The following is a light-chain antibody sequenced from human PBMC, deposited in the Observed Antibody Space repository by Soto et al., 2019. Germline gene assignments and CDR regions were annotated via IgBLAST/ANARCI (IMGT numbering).Light chain of an antibody. J-gene: IGKJ2*01. CDR1: QGLVHSDGATF. CDR2: QVS. Sequence: DVVMIQSPLSLPVTLGQPASISCRSSQGLVHSDGATFLAWFQQRPGQSPRRLIHQVSNRVSGVQDRYSGSQSGTYCTLEISRVEAEDVGVYYWREVAHRRYTFAGGTKLEI. CDR3: REVAHRRYT. V-gene: IGKV2-30*02.